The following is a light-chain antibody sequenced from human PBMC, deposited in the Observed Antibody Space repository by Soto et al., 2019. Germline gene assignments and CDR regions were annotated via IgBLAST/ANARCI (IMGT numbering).Light chain of an antibody. V-gene: IGKV3-11*01. CDR3: QQRSNSIT. CDR2: DAS. J-gene: IGKJ1*01. Sequence: ELALTQSPATLALPPGERATLSCRASQSVSSYLAWYQQQPGQAARLLIYDASNRATGIPARFCGSGSGTDFTLTISSLEPEDFAVYYCQQRSNSITFGQGTKVDIK. CDR1: QSVSSY.